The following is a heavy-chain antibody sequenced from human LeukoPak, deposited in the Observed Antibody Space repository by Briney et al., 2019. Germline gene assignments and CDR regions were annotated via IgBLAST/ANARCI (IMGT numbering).Heavy chain of an antibody. J-gene: IGHJ1*01. V-gene: IGHV5-51*01. CDR3: ATYAGSYSKYFQH. Sequence: GESLKIPCKGSEYRLTNYWNGWVRQMPGKGLEWMGIIYPGDSDTRYSPSFQGQVTISADKSISTAYLQWSSLKASDTAMCFCATYAGSYSKYFQHWGQGTLVTVSS. D-gene: IGHD3-10*01. CDR1: EYRLTNYW. CDR2: IYPGDSDT.